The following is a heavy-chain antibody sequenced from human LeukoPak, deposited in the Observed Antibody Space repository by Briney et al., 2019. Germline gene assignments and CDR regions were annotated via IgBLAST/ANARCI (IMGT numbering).Heavy chain of an antibody. CDR3: AKDILRNMVLGFDY. CDR2: ITGSGGNT. J-gene: IGHJ4*02. D-gene: IGHD3-10*01. Sequence: PGGSLRLSCAASGFAFASFALSWVSQAPGKGLEWVSTITGSGGNTYYADSVKGRFTISRDNSKNTLYLQMNSLRAEDTAVFYCAKDILRNMVLGFDYWGQGTLVTVSS. V-gene: IGHV3-23*01. CDR1: GFAFASFA.